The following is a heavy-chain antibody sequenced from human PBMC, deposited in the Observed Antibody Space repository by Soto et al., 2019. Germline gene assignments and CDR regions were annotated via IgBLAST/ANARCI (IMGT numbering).Heavy chain of an antibody. Sequence: GSLRLSCAASGFTFSSYWMSWVRQAPGKGLEWVANIKQDGSEKYYVDSVKGRFTISRDNAKNSLYLQMNSLRAEDTAVYYCARDVSYSSSSFDYWGQGTLVTVS. V-gene: IGHV3-7*01. CDR3: ARDVSYSSSSFDY. J-gene: IGHJ4*02. CDR2: IKQDGSEK. CDR1: GFTFSSYW. D-gene: IGHD6-6*01.